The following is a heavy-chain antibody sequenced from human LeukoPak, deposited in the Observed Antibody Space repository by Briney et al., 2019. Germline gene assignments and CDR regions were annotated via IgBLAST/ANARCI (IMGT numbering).Heavy chain of an antibody. CDR1: GFTFSSYS. D-gene: IGHD3-10*01. J-gene: IGHJ4*02. Sequence: GGSLRLSCAASGFTFSSYSMNWVRQAPGKGLEWVSSISSSSSYIYYADSVKGRSTISRDNAKNSLYLQMNSLRAEDTAVYFCANRGVVIRGLLGIGYHQEAYHYDFWGQGVVVTVSS. CDR3: ANRGVVIRGLLGIGYHQEAYHYDF. V-gene: IGHV3-21*01. CDR2: ISSSSSYI.